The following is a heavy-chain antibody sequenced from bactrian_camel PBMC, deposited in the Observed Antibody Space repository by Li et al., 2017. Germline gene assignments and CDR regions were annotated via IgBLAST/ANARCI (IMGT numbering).Heavy chain of an antibody. CDR1: GFTFDDYG. CDR3: ANSRERYSDYVHVY. V-gene: IGHV3-1*01. J-gene: IGHJ4*01. Sequence: VQLVESGGGLVQPGGSLKLSCAASGFTFDDYGMGWIRQAPGKGLEWVSTIRSGGDNTYYADSVKGRFTISRDNAKNTLYLHLNSLKTEDTAMYYCANSRERYSDYVHVYWGQGTQVTVS. CDR2: IRSGGDNT. D-gene: IGHD4*01.